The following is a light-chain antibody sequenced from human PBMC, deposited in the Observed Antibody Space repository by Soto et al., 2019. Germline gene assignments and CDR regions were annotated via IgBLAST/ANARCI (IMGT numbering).Light chain of an antibody. CDR2: GAS. Sequence: EVVMTQSPATLSVSPGERATLSCRASQSVSINLAWFQQKPGQAPRLLIYGASTRATGIPARFSGSGSGTEFTLTISSLQSEDFAVYYCLQYNNWPRTFGQGTKVEI. CDR1: QSVSIN. J-gene: IGKJ1*01. V-gene: IGKV3-15*01. CDR3: LQYNNWPRT.